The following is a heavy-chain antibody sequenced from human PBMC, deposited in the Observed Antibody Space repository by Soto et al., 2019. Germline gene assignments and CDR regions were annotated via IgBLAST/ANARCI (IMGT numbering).Heavy chain of an antibody. J-gene: IGHJ5*02. CDR1: GGSISSSSYY. V-gene: IGHV4-39*01. CDR2: IYYSGST. CDR3: ARLIRGRLGWGGYAKFDP. Sequence: QLQLQESGPGLVKPSETLSLTCTVSGGSISSSSYYWGWIRQPPGKGLEWIGSIYYSGSTYYNPSLQSRVTISVDTSKNQFSLKLSSVTAADTAVYYCARLIRGRLGWGGYAKFDPWGQGTLVTVSS. D-gene: IGHD5-12*01.